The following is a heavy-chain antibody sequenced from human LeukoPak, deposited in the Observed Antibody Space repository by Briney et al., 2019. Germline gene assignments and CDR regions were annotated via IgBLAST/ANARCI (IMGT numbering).Heavy chain of an antibody. CDR1: GFTFSSYW. CDR2: TNSDGSST. Sequence: GGSLRLSCAASGFTFSSYWMHWVRQAPGKGLVWVSRTNSDGSSTTYADSVKGRFTISRDNAKNTLYLQMNSPRAEDTAVYYCARDLPYYDYVWGSCRYTDYFDYWGQGTLVTVSS. V-gene: IGHV3-74*01. D-gene: IGHD3-16*02. J-gene: IGHJ4*02. CDR3: ARDLPYYDYVWGSCRYTDYFDY.